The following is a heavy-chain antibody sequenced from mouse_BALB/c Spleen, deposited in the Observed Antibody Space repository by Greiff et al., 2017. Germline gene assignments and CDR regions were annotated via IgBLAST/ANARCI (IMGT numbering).Heavy chain of an antibody. V-gene: IGHV3-8*02. CDR1: GDSITSGY. CDR3: ARCDSITTAAWFAY. J-gene: IGHJ3*01. CDR2: ISYSGST. D-gene: IGHD1-2*01. Sequence: EVKLVESGPSLVKPSQTLSLTCSVTGDSITSGYWNWIRKFPGNKLEYMGYISYSGSTYYNPSLKSRISITRDTSKNQYYLQLNSVTTEDTATYYCARCDSITTAAWFAYWGQGTLVTVSA.